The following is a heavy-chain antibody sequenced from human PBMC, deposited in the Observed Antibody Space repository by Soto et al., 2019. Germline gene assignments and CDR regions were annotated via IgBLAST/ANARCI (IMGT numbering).Heavy chain of an antibody. CDR3: ASGETEQQRDY. CDR1: GDSIRGDKW. D-gene: IGHD6-13*01. J-gene: IGHJ4*02. Sequence: QVQLQESGPGLVKPSGTLSLICAVSGDSIRGDKWWSWVRQPPGKGLEWIGEIYHSGSTKYNPSLKSRVTIAGDKSKNQFSLNVISVTDADTAVYDGASGETEQQRDYWGQGTLVTVSS. V-gene: IGHV4-4*02. CDR2: IYHSGST.